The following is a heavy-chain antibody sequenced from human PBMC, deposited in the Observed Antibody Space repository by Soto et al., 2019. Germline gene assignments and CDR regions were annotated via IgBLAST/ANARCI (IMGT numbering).Heavy chain of an antibody. CDR2: INHSGST. V-gene: IGHV4-34*01. CDR1: GGSFSGYY. Sequence: SETLSLTCAVYGGSFSGYYWSWIRQPPGKGLEWIGEINHSGSTNYNPSLKSRVTISVDTSKNQFSLKLSSVTAADTAVYYCARGRELWFGESRLYYYYYGMDVWGQGTTVTVSS. J-gene: IGHJ6*02. D-gene: IGHD3-10*01. CDR3: ARGRELWFGESRLYYYYYGMDV.